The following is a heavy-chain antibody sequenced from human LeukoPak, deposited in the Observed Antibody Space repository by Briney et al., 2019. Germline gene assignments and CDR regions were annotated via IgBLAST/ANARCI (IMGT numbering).Heavy chain of an antibody. J-gene: IGHJ4*02. CDR2: IYTSGST. CDR3: ARGFGSGGYYDY. V-gene: IGHV4-4*07. Sequence: SETVSPTCSVSGGSISSYYWTWIRQPAGKGLEWIGRIYTSGSTNYNPSLKGRVTMSVDTSKNQFSLKLSSVTAADTAVYYCARGFGSGGYYDYWGQGTLVTVSS. CDR1: GGSISSYY. D-gene: IGHD3-22*01.